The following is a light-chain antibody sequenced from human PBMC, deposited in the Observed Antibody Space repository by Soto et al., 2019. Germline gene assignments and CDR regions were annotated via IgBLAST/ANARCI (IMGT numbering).Light chain of an antibody. V-gene: IGLV2-14*01. CDR1: SSDVGGYNY. Sequence: QSALTQPASVSGSPGQSITISCTGTSSDVGGYNYVSWYQQHPGKAPKLMIYDVSNRPSGVSNRFSGSKSGNTASLTISELQAEEESDYYCSSYTSSSALVFGTGTKLTVL. CDR3: SSYTSSSALV. J-gene: IGLJ1*01. CDR2: DVS.